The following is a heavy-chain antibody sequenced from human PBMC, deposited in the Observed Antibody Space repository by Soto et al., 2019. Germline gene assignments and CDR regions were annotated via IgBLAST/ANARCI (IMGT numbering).Heavy chain of an antibody. CDR1: GYTFTTYD. J-gene: IGHJ6*02. CDR3: ARERKFDFWRKGLDV. D-gene: IGHD3-3*01. V-gene: IGHV1-8*01. CDR2: MDPNSGST. Sequence: QAQLVQSGAEVRKPGASVKVSCKASGYTFTTYDINWVRQAPGQGLEWLGWMDPNSGSTGYAQNFQGRITMTRNISRNTAHMELSSLQSEDTAVYYCARERKFDFWRKGLDVWSQGTTVTVSS.